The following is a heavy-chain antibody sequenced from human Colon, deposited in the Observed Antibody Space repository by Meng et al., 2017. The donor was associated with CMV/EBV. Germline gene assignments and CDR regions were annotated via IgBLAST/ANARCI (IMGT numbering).Heavy chain of an antibody. CDR1: GFSLSSPGVG. Sequence: QITVKESGPTMVKPTQTLTLTCRFSGFSLSSPGVGVGWIRQPPGKALEWLALIYWDDDKRYSPSLKSRLTITKDTSRNQVVLRMTNMDPVDAATYYCTHSIVVVVAATGWFDPWGQGTLVTVSS. CDR3: THSIVVVVAATGWFDP. V-gene: IGHV2-5*02. CDR2: IYWDDDK. J-gene: IGHJ5*02. D-gene: IGHD2-15*01.